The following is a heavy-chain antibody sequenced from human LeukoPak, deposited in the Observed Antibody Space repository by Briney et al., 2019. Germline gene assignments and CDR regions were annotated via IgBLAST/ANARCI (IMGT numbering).Heavy chain of an antibody. J-gene: IGHJ4*02. CDR2: ISSDSGAI. Sequence: GGSPRLSCAASGFTFNNYMINWVRQAPGKGLKWLSYISSDSGAIYYADSVQGRFTISRDNAQKSLYLRMSSLRVEDTGVYYCVREVAYWGGGGLVSVSS. D-gene: IGHD5-12*01. V-gene: IGHV3-48*01. CDR3: VREVAY. CDR1: GFTFNNYM.